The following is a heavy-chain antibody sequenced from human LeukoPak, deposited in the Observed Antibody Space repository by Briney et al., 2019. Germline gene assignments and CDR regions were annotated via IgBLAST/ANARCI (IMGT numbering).Heavy chain of an antibody. CDR1: GVTFSSYE. V-gene: IGHV3-48*03. CDR3: TGFDYYDSSGYSPFDY. Sequence: GGSLRLSCAASGVTFSSYEMNWVRQAPGKGLEWVSYISSSGSTIYYADSVKGRFTISRDNAKNSLYLQMNSLRAEDTAVYYCTGFDYYDSSGYSPFDYWGQGTLVTVSS. J-gene: IGHJ4*02. CDR2: ISSSGSTI. D-gene: IGHD3-22*01.